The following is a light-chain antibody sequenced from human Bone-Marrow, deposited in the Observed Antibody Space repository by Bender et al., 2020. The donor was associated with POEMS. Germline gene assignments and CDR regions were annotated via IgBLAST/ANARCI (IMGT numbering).Light chain of an antibody. CDR2: RNS. J-gene: IGLJ3*02. CDR1: NSNIGDND. V-gene: IGLV1-47*01. CDR3: ATWDDSLSGPV. Sequence: QSVLTQPPSASESPGQRVIISCSGSNSNIGDNDVCWYQQVPGTAPKLLIYRNSERPSGVPDRFSGSKSGTSASLAISGLRSEDEAAYYCATWDDSLSGPVFGGGTKLTVL.